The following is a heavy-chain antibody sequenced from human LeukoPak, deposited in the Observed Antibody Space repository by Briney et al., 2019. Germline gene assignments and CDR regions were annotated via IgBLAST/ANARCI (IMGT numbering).Heavy chain of an antibody. CDR2: ISGDGGST. CDR1: GFTFSTYS. V-gene: IGHV3-43*02. J-gene: IGHJ4*02. D-gene: IGHD1-26*01. Sequence: GGSLRLSCAASGFTFSTYSMTWVRQAPGKGLEWVSLISGDGGSTYYADSVKGRFTISRDNSKNSLYLQMNSLRTEDTALYYCAKESGSDDYWGQGTLVTVSS. CDR3: AKESGSDDY.